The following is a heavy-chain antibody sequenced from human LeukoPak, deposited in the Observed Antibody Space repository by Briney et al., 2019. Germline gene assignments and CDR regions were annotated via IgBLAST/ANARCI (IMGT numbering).Heavy chain of an antibody. CDR2: IYYSGST. J-gene: IGHJ4*02. CDR3: ARGSGSHDGFDN. Sequence: SETLSLTCTVSGGSISSSSYYWGWIRQPPGKGLEWIGYIYYSGSTNYNPSLKSRVTISVDTSKNQFSLKLNSVTAADTAVYYCARGSGSHDGFDNWGQGTLVTVSS. D-gene: IGHD1-26*01. V-gene: IGHV4-61*05. CDR1: GGSISSSSYY.